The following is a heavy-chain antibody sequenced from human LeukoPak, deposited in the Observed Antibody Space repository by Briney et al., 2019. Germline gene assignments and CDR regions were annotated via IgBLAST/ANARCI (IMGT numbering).Heavy chain of an antibody. D-gene: IGHD4-17*01. CDR1: GFTFSNYW. J-gene: IGHJ4*02. CDR3: ARRDTVTTWTIDY. V-gene: IGHV3-74*01. CDR2: INSDGSST. Sequence: GGSLRLSCAASGFTFSNYWMHWVRQAPGKGLVWVSCINSDGSSTSYADSVKGRFTISRDNAKNSLYLQMNSLRAEDTAVYYCARRDTVTTWTIDYWGQGTLVTVSS.